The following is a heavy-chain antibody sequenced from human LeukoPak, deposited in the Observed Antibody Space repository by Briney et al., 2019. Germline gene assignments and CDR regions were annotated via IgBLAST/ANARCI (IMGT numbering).Heavy chain of an antibody. Sequence: SETLSLTCTVSGRSISSYYWSWIRQSPGKGLEWIGYLNHSETTKYNPSLKSRVTISVDTSKNQLSLHLTSVTAADTAVYYCARDRGGSSGWSESFEYWGQGTLVTVSS. V-gene: IGHV4-59*01. CDR1: GRSISSYY. CDR3: ARDRGGSSGWSESFEY. CDR2: LNHSETT. J-gene: IGHJ4*02. D-gene: IGHD6-19*01.